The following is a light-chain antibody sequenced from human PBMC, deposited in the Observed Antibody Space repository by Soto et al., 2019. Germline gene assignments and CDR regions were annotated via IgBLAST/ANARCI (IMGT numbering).Light chain of an antibody. J-gene: IGLJ2*01. Sequence: QSVLTQPPSASGTPGQRVTISCSGSSSNIGSNYVYWYQQLPGTAPKLLIYRNNQRHSGGPDRFSGAKAGPSASLAISGLRSEDEVDYYCAAWDDSLSVHVVFGGGTKLTVL. CDR3: AAWDDSLSVHVV. CDR2: RNN. CDR1: SSNIGSNY. V-gene: IGLV1-47*01.